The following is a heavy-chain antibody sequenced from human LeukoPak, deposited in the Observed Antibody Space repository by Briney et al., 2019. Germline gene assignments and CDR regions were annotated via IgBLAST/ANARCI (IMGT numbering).Heavy chain of an antibody. CDR1: GFTFSSYS. D-gene: IGHD5-12*01. V-gene: IGHV3-48*02. J-gene: IGHJ4*02. CDR3: ARVLGLRFFDY. CDR2: ISSSSSTL. Sequence: PGGSLRLSCAASGFTFSSYSMNWVRQAPGKGLEWVSYISSSSSTLYYADSVKGRFTISRDNAKNSLYLQMNSLRDKDTAVYYCARVLGLRFFDYWGQGTLVTVSS.